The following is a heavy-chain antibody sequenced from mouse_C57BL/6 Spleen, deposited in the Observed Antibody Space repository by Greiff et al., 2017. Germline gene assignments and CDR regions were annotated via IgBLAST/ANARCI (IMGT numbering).Heavy chain of an antibody. J-gene: IGHJ2*01. V-gene: IGHV14-2*01. D-gene: IGHD1-1*01. CDR2: IDPEDGET. CDR1: GFNITDYY. Sequence: VQLQQSGAELVKPGASVKLSCTASGFNITDYYMHWVKQRPEQGLEWIGRIDPEDGETKYATKFQGKATITADTSSNTAYLQLSSLTSEDTAVYYCARRVDYYGSCDVGYWGQGTTLTVSS. CDR3: ARRVDYYGSCDVGY.